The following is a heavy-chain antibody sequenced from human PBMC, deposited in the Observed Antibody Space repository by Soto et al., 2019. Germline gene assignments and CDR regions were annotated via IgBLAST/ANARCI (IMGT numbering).Heavy chain of an antibody. CDR2: IIPIFGTA. CDR3: ARTTRITMNPSTFDY. Sequence: SVKVSSKASGGTFSSYAISWVRQAPGQGLEWMGGIIPIFGTANYAQKFQGRVTITADKSTSTAYMELSSLRSEDTAVYYCARTTRITMNPSTFDYWGQGTLVTVSS. J-gene: IGHJ4*02. V-gene: IGHV1-69*06. D-gene: IGHD3-22*01. CDR1: GGTFSSYA.